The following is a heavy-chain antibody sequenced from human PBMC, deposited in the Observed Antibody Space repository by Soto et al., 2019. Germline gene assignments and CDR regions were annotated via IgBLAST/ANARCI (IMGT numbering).Heavy chain of an antibody. V-gene: IGHV4-59*01. Sequence: SETLSLTCTVSGGSISSYYWSWIRQPPGKGLEWIGYIYYSGSTNYNPSLKSRVTISVDTSKNQFSLKLSSVTAADTAVYYCARVRITMVRGAGPYFDYWGQGTLVTVSS. J-gene: IGHJ4*02. CDR3: ARVRITMVRGAGPYFDY. CDR1: GGSISSYY. CDR2: IYYSGST. D-gene: IGHD3-10*01.